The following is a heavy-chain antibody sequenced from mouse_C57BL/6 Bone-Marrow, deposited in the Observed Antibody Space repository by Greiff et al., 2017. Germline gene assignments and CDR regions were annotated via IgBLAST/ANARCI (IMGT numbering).Heavy chain of an antibody. CDR1: GFTFSDYY. D-gene: IGHD1-3*01. J-gene: IGHJ1*03. Sequence: EVKLVESGGGLVQPGGSLKLSCAASGFTFSDYYMYWVRQTPEKRLEWVAYISNGGGSTYYPDTVKGRFTISRDNAKNTLYLQLSRLKSEDTAMYYCAGQEAPWDGWGTGTTVTVAS. CDR2: ISNGGGST. CDR3: AGQEAPWDG. V-gene: IGHV5-12*01.